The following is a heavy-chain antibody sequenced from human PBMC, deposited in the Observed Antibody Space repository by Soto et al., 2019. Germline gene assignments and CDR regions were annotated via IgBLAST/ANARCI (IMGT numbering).Heavy chain of an antibody. CDR2: IIPIFGTA. CDR3: ARAGSIAARRHYFDY. D-gene: IGHD6-6*01. CDR1: GGTFSSYA. J-gene: IGHJ4*02. Sequence: QVQLVQSGAEVKKPGSSVKVSCKASGGTFSSYAISWVRQAPGQGLEWMGGIIPIFGTANYAQKFQGRVTITAYKSTSTAYMELSSLRSEDTAVYYCARAGSIAARRHYFDYWGQGTLVTVSS. V-gene: IGHV1-69*06.